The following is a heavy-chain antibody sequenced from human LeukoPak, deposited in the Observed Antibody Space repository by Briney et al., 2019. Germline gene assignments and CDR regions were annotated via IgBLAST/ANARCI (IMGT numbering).Heavy chain of an antibody. J-gene: IGHJ4*02. CDR1: GGSISSNNYY. Sequence: SETLSLTCSVSGGSISSNNYYWGWIRQPPGKGLEWIGSIYYSGSTYYSPSLKSRDTISVDTSKDQFSLKLSSVTAADTAVYYCASQYTHYDYVWGSFRPPLWGQGTLVIVSS. D-gene: IGHD3-16*02. CDR2: IYYSGST. V-gene: IGHV4-39*01. CDR3: ASQYTHYDYVWGSFRPPL.